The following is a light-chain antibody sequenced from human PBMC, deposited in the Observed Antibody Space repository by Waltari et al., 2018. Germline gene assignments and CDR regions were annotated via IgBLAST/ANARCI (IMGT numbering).Light chain of an antibody. CDR1: HSLVHTDGQTY. J-gene: IGKJ1*01. CDR2: KVS. V-gene: IGKV2-30*02. CDR3: MQATHWPMT. Sequence: EVVMTQSERALRVTVGQPASISGRSMHSLVHTDGQTYSNWFQQRTGQSPRRLMYKVSNLDAGVPDRFSGSGSGTDFTVKISRVEAEDVGVYYCMQATHWPMTFGQGPKVEIK.